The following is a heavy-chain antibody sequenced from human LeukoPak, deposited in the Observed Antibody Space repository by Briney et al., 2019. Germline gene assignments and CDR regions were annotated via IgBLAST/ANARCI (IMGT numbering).Heavy chain of an antibody. D-gene: IGHD3-3*01. CDR2: IYYSGTT. J-gene: IGHJ6*03. CDR3: ARQISDYYYYYIDV. CDR1: GGSISSSHYY. Sequence: SETLSPTCTVSGGSISSSHYYWGWIRQPPGKGLEWIGTIYYSGTTYYNPSLESRVTISEDTSKNQFSLTLRSVTAADTAVYYCARQISDYYYYYIDVWGKGTTVTVSS. V-gene: IGHV4-39*01.